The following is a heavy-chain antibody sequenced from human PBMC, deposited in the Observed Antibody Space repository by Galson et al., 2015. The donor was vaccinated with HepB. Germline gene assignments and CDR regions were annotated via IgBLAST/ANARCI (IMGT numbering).Heavy chain of an antibody. CDR1: GFTFRNAW. J-gene: IGHJ4*02. D-gene: IGHD4-11*01. Sequence: SLRLSCAASGFTFRNAWMSWVRQASGKGLEWVGRIKKKSEGGTTDYAAPVKGRFTISRDDSKNTPYLEMNSLKTEDTALYYCTTFLEMTTVQYWGQGTLVTVSS. CDR3: TTFLEMTTVQY. CDR2: IKKKSEGGTT. V-gene: IGHV3-15*01.